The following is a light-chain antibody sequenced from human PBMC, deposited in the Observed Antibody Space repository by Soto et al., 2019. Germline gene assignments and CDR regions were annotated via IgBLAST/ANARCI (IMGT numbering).Light chain of an antibody. CDR2: DAS. CDR1: QTISTY. J-gene: IGKJ2*01. V-gene: IGKV1-39*01. Sequence: DIQMTQSPSSLSASVGDRVTITCRASQTISTYLNWYQQKPGKAPRLLIYDASSLLSGVPSRFSGSGSGTDFTLTIASLQPEDFSTYYCQQSDSTPYTFVPGTKVEI. CDR3: QQSDSTPYT.